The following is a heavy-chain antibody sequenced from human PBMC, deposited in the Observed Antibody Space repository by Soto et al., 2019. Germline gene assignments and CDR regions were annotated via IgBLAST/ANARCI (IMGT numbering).Heavy chain of an antibody. CDR2: IYHSGST. CDR3: ASEPPNAAPPSNWFGP. D-gene: IGHD1-1*01. J-gene: IGHJ5*02. V-gene: IGHV4-38-2*01. Sequence: SETLSLTCAVSGYSISSGYYWGWIRQPPGKGLEWIGSIYHSGSTYYNPSLKSRVTISVDTSKNQFSLKLSSVTAADTAVYYCASEPPNAAPPSNWFGPWGQGTMVTVSS. CDR1: GYSISSGYY.